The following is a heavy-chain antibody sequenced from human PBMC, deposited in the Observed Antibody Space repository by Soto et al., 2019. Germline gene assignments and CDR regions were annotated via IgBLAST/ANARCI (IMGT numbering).Heavy chain of an antibody. D-gene: IGHD3-3*01. CDR1: GGTFSNSV. Sequence: AVKVSCKASGGTFSNSVISWVRQAPGQGLEWVGGIIPSFDTPNYAQRLQGRVTIIADESTNTAYLELSSLRSEDTAVYYCARAPILVGVTMHEYYFDYWGQGTLVTVSS. V-gene: IGHV1-69*13. CDR2: IIPSFDTP. J-gene: IGHJ4*02. CDR3: ARAPILVGVTMHEYYFDY.